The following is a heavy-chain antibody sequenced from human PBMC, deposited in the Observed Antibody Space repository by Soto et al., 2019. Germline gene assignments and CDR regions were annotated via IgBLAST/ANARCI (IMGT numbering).Heavy chain of an antibody. J-gene: IGHJ4*02. Sequence: QGQLVQSGAEVKKPVASVKVSCQAAGYTFHMFGHTWVLQAPGQVPEWVGWLSDYDGNTAYGKNVQGRVSLSTDTTTSTDYRALRSITSADTAVYVGARTRRLYLNDDHGYYGAPMEDYWGQGTLLSVSS. V-gene: IGHV1-18*01. CDR3: ARTRRLYLNDDHGYYGAPMEDY. CDR1: GYTFHMFG. CDR2: LSDYDGNT. D-gene: IGHD4-17*01.